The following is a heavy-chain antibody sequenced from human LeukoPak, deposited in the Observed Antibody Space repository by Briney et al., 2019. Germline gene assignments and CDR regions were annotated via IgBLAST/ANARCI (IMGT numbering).Heavy chain of an antibody. CDR3: AKDKQGGDYCDSSGPFDY. J-gene: IGHJ4*02. CDR1: GFTFSDYY. D-gene: IGHD3-22*01. Sequence: PGGSLRLSCAASGFTFSDYYMSWIRQAPGKGLEWVSYISSSGSTIYYADSVKGRFTISRDNAKNSLYLQMNSLRAEDTALYYCAKDKQGGDYCDSSGPFDYWGQGTLVTVSS. CDR2: ISSSGSTI. V-gene: IGHV3-11*01.